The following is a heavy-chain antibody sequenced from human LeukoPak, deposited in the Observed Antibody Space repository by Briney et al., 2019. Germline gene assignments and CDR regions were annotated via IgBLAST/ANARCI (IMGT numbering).Heavy chain of an antibody. J-gene: IGHJ4*02. V-gene: IGHV3-7*01. CDR3: ASGRRTYYYFDY. Sequence: GGSLRLSCAASGFTFSSYWMSWVRRAPGKGLEWVANIKQDGSEKYYVDSVKGRFTISRDNAKNSLYLQMNSLRAEDTAVYYCASGRRTYYYFDYWGQGTLVTVSS. CDR2: IKQDGSEK. CDR1: GFTFSSYW. D-gene: IGHD2-21*01.